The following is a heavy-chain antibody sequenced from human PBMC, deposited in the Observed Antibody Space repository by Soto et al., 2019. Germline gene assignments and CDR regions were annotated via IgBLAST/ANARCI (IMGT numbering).Heavy chain of an antibody. CDR2: IIPSFATA. J-gene: IGHJ4*02. V-gene: IGHV1-69*12. CDR1: VGTFSSYA. D-gene: IGHD5-12*01. CDR3: ARGRRDGSTDS. Sequence: QVQLVQSGAAVKKTGSSVKVSCKASVGTFSSYAISCVRQAPGQGIEWMGGIIPSFATANYTQKFQGRSTIPADVSTRTAYRELSSMASEATAVYSFARGRRDGSTDSWGQGTLVTVSS.